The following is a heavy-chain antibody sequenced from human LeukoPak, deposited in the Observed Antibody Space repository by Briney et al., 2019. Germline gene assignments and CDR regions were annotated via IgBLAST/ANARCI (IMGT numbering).Heavy chain of an antibody. Sequence: ASVKVSCKASGYTFTGYYMHWVRQAPGQGLEWMGWINPNSGGTNYAQKFQGGVTMTRDTSISTAYMELSRLRSDDTAVYYCARDLIGEFNAFDIWGQGTMVTVSS. CDR3: ARDLIGEFNAFDI. CDR1: GYTFTGYY. D-gene: IGHD3-10*01. J-gene: IGHJ3*02. CDR2: INPNSGGT. V-gene: IGHV1-2*02.